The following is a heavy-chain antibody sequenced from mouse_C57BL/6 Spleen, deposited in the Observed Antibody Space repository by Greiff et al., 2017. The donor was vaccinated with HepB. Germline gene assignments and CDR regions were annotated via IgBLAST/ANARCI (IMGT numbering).Heavy chain of an antibody. CDR2: IYPGSGST. CDR1: GYTFTSYW. J-gene: IGHJ3*01. V-gene: IGHV1-55*01. Sequence: QVQLQQPGAELVKPGASVKMSCKASGYTFTSYWITWVKQRPGQGLEWIGDIYPGSGSTNYNEKFKSKATLTVDTSSSTAYMQLSSLTSEDSAVYYCARWGYYGSRHFDYWGQGTLVTVSA. D-gene: IGHD1-1*01. CDR3: ARWGYYGSRHFDY.